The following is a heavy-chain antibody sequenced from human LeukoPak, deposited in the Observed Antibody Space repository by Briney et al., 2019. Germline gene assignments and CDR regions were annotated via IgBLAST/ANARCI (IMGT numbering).Heavy chain of an antibody. CDR3: ARGIDSRDGYNQYFQH. CDR1: GFTFSSYG. Sequence: GGSLRLSCAASGFTFSSYGMHWVRQAPGKGLEWVAFIRYDGSNKYYADSVKGRFTISRDNSKNTLYLQMNSLRAEDTAVYYCARGIDSRDGYNQYFQHWGQGTLVTVSS. D-gene: IGHD5-24*01. J-gene: IGHJ1*01. CDR2: IRYDGSNK. V-gene: IGHV3-30*02.